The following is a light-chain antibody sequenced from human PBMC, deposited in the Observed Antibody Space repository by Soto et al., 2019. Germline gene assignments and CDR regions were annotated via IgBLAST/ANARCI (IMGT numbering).Light chain of an antibody. CDR3: QSYDSSLSGVV. CDR1: SSNIGAGYD. V-gene: IGLV1-40*01. J-gene: IGLJ2*01. CDR2: GNS. Sequence: QSVLTQPPSVSGAPGQRVTISCTRGSSNIGAGYDVHWYRQLPGTAPKLLIYGNSNRPSGVPDRFSGSKSGTSASLAITGLQAKDEADYYCQSYDSSLSGVVFGGGTKLTVL.